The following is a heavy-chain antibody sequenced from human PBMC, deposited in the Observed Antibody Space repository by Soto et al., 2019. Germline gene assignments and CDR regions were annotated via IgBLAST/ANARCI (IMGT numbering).Heavy chain of an antibody. CDR2: ISWNSGSI. Sequence: EVQLVESGGGLVQPGRSLRLSCAASGFTFDDYAMHWVRQAPGKGLEWVSGISWNSGSIGYADSVKGRFTISRDNAKNSLYLQMNSLRAEDTALYYCAKGGWQQLVRFGLGYFQHWGQGTLVTVSS. CDR1: GFTFDDYA. V-gene: IGHV3-9*01. CDR3: AKGGWQQLVRFGLGYFQH. D-gene: IGHD6-13*01. J-gene: IGHJ1*01.